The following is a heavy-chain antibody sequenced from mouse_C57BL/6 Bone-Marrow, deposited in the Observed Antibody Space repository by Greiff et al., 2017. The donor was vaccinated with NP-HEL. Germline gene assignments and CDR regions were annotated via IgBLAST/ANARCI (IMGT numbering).Heavy chain of an antibody. J-gene: IGHJ3*01. CDR3: ARGSTMVKWFAN. CDR1: GYTFTSYW. D-gene: IGHD2-2*01. Sequence: VQLQQPGAELVRPGTSVKLSCKASGYTFTSYWMHWVKQRPGQGLEWIGVIDPSDSYTNYNQKFKGKATLTVDTSSSTAYMQLSSLTSEDSAVYYCARGSTMVKWFANWGQGTLVTVTA. V-gene: IGHV1-59*01. CDR2: IDPSDSYT.